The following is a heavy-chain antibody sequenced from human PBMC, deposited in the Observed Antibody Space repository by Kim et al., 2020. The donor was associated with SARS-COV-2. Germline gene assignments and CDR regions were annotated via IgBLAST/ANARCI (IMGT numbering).Heavy chain of an antibody. CDR3: AKGVRAQWLVLFDY. CDR1: GFTFDDYA. J-gene: IGHJ4*02. D-gene: IGHD6-19*01. CDR2: ISGDGGST. V-gene: IGHV3-43*02. Sequence: GGSLRLSCAASGFTFDDYAMHWVRQAPGKGLEWVSLISGDGGSTYYADSVKGRFTISRDNSKNSLYLQMNSLRTEDTALYYCAKGVRAQWLVLFDYWGQGTLVTVSS.